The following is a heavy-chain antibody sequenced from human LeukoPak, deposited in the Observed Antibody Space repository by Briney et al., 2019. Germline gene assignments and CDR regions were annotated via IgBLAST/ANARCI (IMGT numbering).Heavy chain of an antibody. V-gene: IGHV4-59*12. J-gene: IGHJ5*02. CDR1: GASLSSYY. Sequence: SETLSLTCSVSGASLSSYYWDWLRQSPGKGLEWIGYISDTGKTDSNPSLKTRVNISLDKSKKQFSLDLTSVTAADTAVYYCAASSQLGSYNWFDPWGQGTPVTVSS. CDR2: ISDTGKT. CDR3: AASSQLGSYNWFDP. D-gene: IGHD1-1*01.